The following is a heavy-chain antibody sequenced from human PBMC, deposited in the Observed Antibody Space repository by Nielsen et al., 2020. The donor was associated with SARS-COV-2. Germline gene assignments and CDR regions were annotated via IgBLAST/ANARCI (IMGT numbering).Heavy chain of an antibody. V-gene: IGHV5-10-1*01. CDR1: GYSFTSYW. CDR3: VRGLMVYAIGNWFDP. Sequence: GESLKISCKGSGYSFTSYWISWVRQMPGKGLEWMGRIDPSDSYTNYSPSFQGHVTISADKSISTAYLQWSSLKASDTAMYYCVRGLMVYAIGNWFDPWGQGTLVTVSS. CDR2: IDPSDSYT. D-gene: IGHD2-8*01. J-gene: IGHJ5*02.